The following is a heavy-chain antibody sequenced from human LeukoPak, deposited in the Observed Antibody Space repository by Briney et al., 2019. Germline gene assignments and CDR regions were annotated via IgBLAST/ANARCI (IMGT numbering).Heavy chain of an antibody. Sequence: GGSLRLSCAASGFTFSSYWMSWVRQAPGKGLEWVANIKQDGSEKYYVDSVKGRFTISRDNAKNSLYLQMNSLRAEDTAVYYCARDERVAAAGYYYYYGMDVWGQGTTVTVSS. CDR1: GFTFSSYW. D-gene: IGHD6-13*01. V-gene: IGHV3-7*03. CDR3: ARDERVAAAGYYYYYGMDV. CDR2: IKQDGSEK. J-gene: IGHJ6*02.